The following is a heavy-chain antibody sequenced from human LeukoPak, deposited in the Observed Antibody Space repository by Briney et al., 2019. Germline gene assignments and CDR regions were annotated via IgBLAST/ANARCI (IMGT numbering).Heavy chain of an antibody. D-gene: IGHD3-22*01. Sequence: GGSLRLSCAASGFTLSSYWMHWVRQAPGKGLVWVSRIKSDGRTNYADSVKGRLTISRDNAKNTVSLQMNSLRAEDTGVYYCARAPSEIGGYYPEYFRHWGQGTLVIVSS. CDR3: ARAPSEIGGYYPEYFRH. J-gene: IGHJ1*01. CDR2: IKSDGRT. V-gene: IGHV3-74*01. CDR1: GFTLSSYW.